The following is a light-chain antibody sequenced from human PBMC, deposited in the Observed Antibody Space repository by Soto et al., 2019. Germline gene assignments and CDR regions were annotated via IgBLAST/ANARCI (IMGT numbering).Light chain of an antibody. CDR3: QQYNSYPWT. J-gene: IGKJ1*01. CDR2: KAS. CDR1: QSISSW. Sequence: DIQMTQSPSTLSASVGDRVTITCRASQSISSWLAWYQQKPGKAPKLLIYKASSLESGVPSRFSGSGSGTEFPLTISSLQPDDCATYYCQQYNSYPWTFGQGIKVEIK. V-gene: IGKV1-5*03.